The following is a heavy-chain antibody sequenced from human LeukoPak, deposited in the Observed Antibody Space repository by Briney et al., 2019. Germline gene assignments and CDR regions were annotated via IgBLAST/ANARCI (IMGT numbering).Heavy chain of an antibody. CDR3: AKDAQRGFDYSNSLEY. CDR1: GFTYSHYG. J-gene: IGHJ4*02. Sequence: GRSLRLSCAASGFTYSHYGMHWVRQAPGKGLEWVAVIWSDATGQYYADAVKGRFTISRDNSRKTVYLQMNSLRGEDTAVYYCAKDAQRGFDYSNSLEYWGQGILVTVSP. CDR2: IWSDATGQ. D-gene: IGHD4-11*01. V-gene: IGHV3-33*06.